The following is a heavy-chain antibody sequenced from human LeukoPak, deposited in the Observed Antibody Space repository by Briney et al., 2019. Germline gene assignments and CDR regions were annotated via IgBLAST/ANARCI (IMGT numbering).Heavy chain of an antibody. CDR1: GGSISSSSYY. CDR3: ARDLYGYGY. CDR2: IYYSGST. V-gene: IGHV4-39*02. Sequence: SETLSLTCTVSGGSISSSSYYWGWIRQLPGKGLEWIGSIYYSGSTYYNPSLKSRVTISVDTSKNQFSLKLSSVTAADTAVYYCARDLYGYGYWGQGTLVTVSS. J-gene: IGHJ4*02. D-gene: IGHD5-18*01.